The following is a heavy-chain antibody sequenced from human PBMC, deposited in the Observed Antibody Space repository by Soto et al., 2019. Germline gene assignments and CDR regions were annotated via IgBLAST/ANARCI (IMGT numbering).Heavy chain of an antibody. D-gene: IGHD6-19*01. CDR3: ARGARRAGRNRNWFDP. V-gene: IGHV3-33*01. CDR2: IWYDGSNK. CDR1: GFTFSSYG. Sequence: QVQLVESGGGVVQPGRSLRLSCAASGFTFSSYGMHWVRQAPGKGLEWVAVIWYDGSNKYYADSVKGRFTISRDNSKNTLYLQMISLRAEDTAVYYCARGARRAGRNRNWFDPWGQGTLVTVSS. J-gene: IGHJ5*02.